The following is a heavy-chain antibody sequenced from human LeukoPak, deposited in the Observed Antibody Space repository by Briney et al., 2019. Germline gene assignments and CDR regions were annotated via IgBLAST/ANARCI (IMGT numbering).Heavy chain of an antibody. D-gene: IGHD5-24*01. CDR2: IYSGGST. J-gene: IGHJ4*02. V-gene: IGHV3-53*01. CDR1: GFTVSSNY. CDR3: ATSGRDGYNLDY. Sequence: PGGSLRLSCVASGFTVSSNYMSWVRQAPGKGLEWVSVIYSGGSTYYADSVKGRFTISRDNSKNTLYLQMNSLRAEDTAVYYCATSGRDGYNLDYWGQGTLVTVSS.